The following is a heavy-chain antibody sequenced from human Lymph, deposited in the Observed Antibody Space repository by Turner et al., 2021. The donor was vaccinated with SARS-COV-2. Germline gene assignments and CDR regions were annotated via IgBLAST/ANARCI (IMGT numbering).Heavy chain of an antibody. V-gene: IGHV5-51*01. CDR1: GYSFTSYW. D-gene: IGHD1-1*01. CDR3: VRRGELTLLEGALYK. Sequence: QLVQSGAEVKKPGESLKISCKGSGYSFTSYWIGWVRQMPGKGLEWMGIIYPGDSETIYSPSFQGQVTISADKSISTAYLQWSRLEATDTARYNGVRRGELTLLEGALYKRGQGTLVTVSS. J-gene: IGHJ4*02. CDR2: IYPGDSET.